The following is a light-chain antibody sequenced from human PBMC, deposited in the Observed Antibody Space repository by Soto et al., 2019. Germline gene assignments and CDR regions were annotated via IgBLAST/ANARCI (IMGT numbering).Light chain of an antibody. CDR3: QAWDSSSYV. Sequence: YELTQPPSVSVSPGQTASITCSGDKLGDKYACWYQQKPGQSPVLVIYQDSKRPSGIPERFSGSNSGNTATLTISGTQAMDEADYYCQAWDSSSYVFGTGTKLTVL. CDR2: QDS. J-gene: IGLJ1*01. V-gene: IGLV3-1*01. CDR1: KLGDKY.